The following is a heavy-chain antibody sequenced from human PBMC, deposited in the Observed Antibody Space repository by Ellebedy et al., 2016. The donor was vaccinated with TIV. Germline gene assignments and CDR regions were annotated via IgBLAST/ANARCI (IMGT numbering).Heavy chain of an antibody. J-gene: IGHJ3*01. CDR1: GFSFSTYS. D-gene: IGHD7-27*01. CDR3: ARDMGWGNERSNDPFDL. V-gene: IGHV3-48*04. CDR2: ISHSRITI. Sequence: GGSLRLSCAASGFSFSTYSMNWVRQAPGKGLEWVSYISHSRITIKYADSVTGRFPISRDNGTNSLYRQMNSLRAEDTAVYYCARDMGWGNERSNDPFDLWGQGTKVTVSS.